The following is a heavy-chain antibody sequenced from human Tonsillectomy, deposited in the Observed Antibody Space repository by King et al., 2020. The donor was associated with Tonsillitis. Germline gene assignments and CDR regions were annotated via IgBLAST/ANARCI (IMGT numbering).Heavy chain of an antibody. J-gene: IGHJ6*02. CDR1: GFTFSSYS. CDR2: ISGSSSTL. V-gene: IGHV3-48*02. Sequence: VQLVESGGGLVQPGGSLRLSCAASGFTFSSYSMNWVRQAPGKGLEWVSYISGSSSTLYYADSVKGRFTISRDNAKNSLYLQMNSLRDEDTAVYYGARGGRSSYYYYGMDVWGQGTTVTVSS. CDR3: ARGGRSSYYYYGMDV. D-gene: IGHD6-6*01.